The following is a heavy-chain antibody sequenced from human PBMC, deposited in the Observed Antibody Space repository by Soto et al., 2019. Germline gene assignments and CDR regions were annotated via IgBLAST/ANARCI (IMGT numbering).Heavy chain of an antibody. D-gene: IGHD1-7*01. CDR2: IIPIFGTA. Sequence: GDSVKVSCKASGGTFSSYAISWVRQAPGQGLEWMGGIIPIFGTANYAQKFQGRVTITADKSTSTAYMELSSLRSEDTAVYYCARDQGLDLRGHDALDISAQRTIVIGS. CDR3: ARDQGLDLRGHDALDI. J-gene: IGHJ3*02. CDR1: GGTFSSYA. V-gene: IGHV1-69*06.